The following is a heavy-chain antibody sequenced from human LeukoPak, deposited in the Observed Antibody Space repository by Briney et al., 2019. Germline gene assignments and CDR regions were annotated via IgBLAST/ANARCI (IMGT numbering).Heavy chain of an antibody. CDR3: AKDIDSSLQYNFDY. D-gene: IGHD6-13*01. Sequence: GGFLRLSCAASGFTFDDYAMHWVRQAPGKGLEWVSGISWNSGSIGYADSVRGRFTISRDNAKNSLYLQMNSLRAEDMALYYCAKDIDSSLQYNFDYWGQGTLVTVSS. V-gene: IGHV3-9*03. CDR1: GFTFDDYA. J-gene: IGHJ4*02. CDR2: ISWNSGSI.